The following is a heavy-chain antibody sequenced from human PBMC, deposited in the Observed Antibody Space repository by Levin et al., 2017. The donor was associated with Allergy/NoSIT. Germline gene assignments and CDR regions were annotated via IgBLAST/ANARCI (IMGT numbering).Heavy chain of an antibody. CDR1: GYSFTSYW. Sequence: ASVKVSCKGSGYSFTSYWIGWVRQMPGKGLEWMGIIYPGDSDTTYSPSFQGQVTISADKSISTAYLQWRSLKASDTAMYYCARLGDGYNHDYWGQGTLVTVSS. J-gene: IGHJ4*02. CDR3: ARLGDGYNHDY. D-gene: IGHD5-24*01. CDR2: IYPGDSDT. V-gene: IGHV5-51*01.